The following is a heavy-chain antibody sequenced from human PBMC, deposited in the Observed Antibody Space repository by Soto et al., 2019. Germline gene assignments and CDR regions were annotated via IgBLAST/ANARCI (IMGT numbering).Heavy chain of an antibody. CDR3: ARHVGYYWYFAL. CDR1: GFTVSASY. Sequence: EVQLVESGGGLVQPGGSLRLSCVASGFTVSASYMGWVRQAPGKGLEWVSSIYTDGNTYYADSVRGRFTISTDTSKDTPYLQMSSLRVDDTAMYYCARHVGYYWYFALGGRGTLVTVSS. D-gene: IGHD6-13*01. V-gene: IGHV3-66*04. CDR2: IYTDGNT. J-gene: IGHJ2*01.